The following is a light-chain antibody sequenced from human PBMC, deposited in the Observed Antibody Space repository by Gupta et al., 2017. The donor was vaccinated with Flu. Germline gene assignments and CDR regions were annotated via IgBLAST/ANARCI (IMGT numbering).Light chain of an antibody. CDR2: DVN. CDR3: SAYVGRDTCV. V-gene: IGLV2-23*02. Sequence: QSALTQPASVSGSPGPSVTFSGTVSSSVASYNLVAWYRQYPGEPPQLVIYDVNKRPSGVSDRFSGSKSGNTASLTISGLLAEDEADYYCSAYVGRDTCVFWTATKVTV. J-gene: IGLJ1*01. CDR1: SSVASYNL.